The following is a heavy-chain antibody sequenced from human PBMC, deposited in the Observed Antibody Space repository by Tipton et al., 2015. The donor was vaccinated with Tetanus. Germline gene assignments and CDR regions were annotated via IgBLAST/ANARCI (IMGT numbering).Heavy chain of an antibody. CDR3: ASDPALMGNFDY. CDR2: IDYRGNT. V-gene: IGHV4-31*03. D-gene: IGHD2-2*01. J-gene: IGHJ4*02. Sequence: TLSLTCTVSGDSIDGGFKNWGWIRQQPGKGLEWIGYIDYRGNTYYNPSLRRRVTFSFDTSENQFSLKLTSAAAADTAVYYCASDPALMGNFDYWGQGTLVTVSS. CDR1: GDSIDGGFKN.